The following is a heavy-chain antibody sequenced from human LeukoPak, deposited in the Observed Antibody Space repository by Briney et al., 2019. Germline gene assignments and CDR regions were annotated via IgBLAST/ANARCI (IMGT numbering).Heavy chain of an antibody. D-gene: IGHD3-10*01. J-gene: IGHJ4*02. CDR2: IRYDGSHK. V-gene: IGHV3-30*02. Sequence: GGSLTLSCAASGFTFSSYGIHWVRQAPGKGLEWVAFIRYDGSHKYYADFAKGRFTISRDNSKNTLSLQMNSLRAEDTAVYYCAKDLGYGSGSYSPLWGQGTLVTVSS. CDR1: GFTFSSYG. CDR3: AKDLGYGSGSYSPL.